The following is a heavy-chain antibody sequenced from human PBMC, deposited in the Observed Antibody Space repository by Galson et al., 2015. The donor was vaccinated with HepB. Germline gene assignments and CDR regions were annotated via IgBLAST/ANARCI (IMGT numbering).Heavy chain of an antibody. V-gene: IGHV3-30-3*01. D-gene: IGHD2-8*01. CDR1: GFTFSSYA. J-gene: IGHJ6*02. CDR2: ISYDGSNK. Sequence: SLRLSCAASGFTFSSYAMHWVRQAPGKGLEWVAVISYDGSNKYYADSVKGRFTISRDNSKNTLYLQMNSLRAEDTAVYYCARDRTVLGYCTNGVCPRPYYYYGMDVWGQGTTVTVSS. CDR3: ARDRTVLGYCTNGVCPRPYYYYGMDV.